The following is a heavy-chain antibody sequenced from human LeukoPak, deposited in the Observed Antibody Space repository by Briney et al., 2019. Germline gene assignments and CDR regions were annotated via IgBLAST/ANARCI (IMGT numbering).Heavy chain of an antibody. J-gene: IGHJ6*02. D-gene: IGHD6-6*01. CDR3: AAVGWEYSSSPLPMDV. CDR1: GFTFPSSG. CDR2: IVVGSGNT. V-gene: IGHV1-58*01. Sequence: GASVKVSCKASGFTFPSSGVQWVRQARGQRLEWIGWIVVGSGNTNYAQKFQDRVTITRDMSTSTAYMELSSLRSGDTAVYYCAAVGWEYSSSPLPMDVWGQGTTVTVSS.